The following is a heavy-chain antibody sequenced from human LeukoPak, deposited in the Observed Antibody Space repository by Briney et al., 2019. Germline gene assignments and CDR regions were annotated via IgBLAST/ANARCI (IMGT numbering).Heavy chain of an antibody. CDR1: GFTFSSYW. D-gene: IGHD6-19*01. CDR3: AKRDSSGWKATFDI. J-gene: IGHJ3*02. CDR2: INSEGSST. Sequence: GGSLRLSCAASGFTFSSYWMHWVRQAPGKGLVWVSRINSEGSSTSYADSVKGRFTISRDNARNTLYVQMNSLRAEDTALYYCAKRDSSGWKATFDIWGQGTMVTVSS. V-gene: IGHV3-74*01.